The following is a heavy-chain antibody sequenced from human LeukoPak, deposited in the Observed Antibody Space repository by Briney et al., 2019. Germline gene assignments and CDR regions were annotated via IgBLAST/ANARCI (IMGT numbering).Heavy chain of an antibody. V-gene: IGHV3-11*06. J-gene: IGHJ4*02. CDR2: ISGSSSNT. CDR1: GFTFSDYY. D-gene: IGHD3-22*01. Sequence: KPGGSLRLSCAASGFTFSDYYMTWIRQAPGKGLEWVSYISGSSSNTNYPDSVQGRFTISRDNAKNSLYLQMNSLRAEDTAVYYCARANPSNSGFYAYWGQGTLVTVSS. CDR3: ARANPSNSGFYAY.